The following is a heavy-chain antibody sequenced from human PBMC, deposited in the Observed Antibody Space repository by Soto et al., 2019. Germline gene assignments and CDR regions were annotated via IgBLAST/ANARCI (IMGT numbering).Heavy chain of an antibody. CDR1: GFTFSSYD. Sequence: PGGSLRLSCAASGFTFSSYDMHWVRQATGKGLEWVSAIGTAGDTYYPGSVKGRFTISRENAKNSLYLQMNSLRAGDTAVYYCARAPTNSRSSPLDYWGQGTLVTVSS. D-gene: IGHD6-6*01. CDR3: ARAPTNSRSSPLDY. V-gene: IGHV3-13*01. CDR2: IGTAGDT. J-gene: IGHJ4*02.